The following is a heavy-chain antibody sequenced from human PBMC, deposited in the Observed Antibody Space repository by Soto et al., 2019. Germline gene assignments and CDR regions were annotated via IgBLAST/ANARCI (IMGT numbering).Heavy chain of an antibody. CDR2: INHSGST. J-gene: IGHJ1*01. D-gene: IGHD5-18*01. V-gene: IGHV4-34*01. CDR3: ARASNQRGCSYGPAY. Sequence: PWETLSVPWAGSGGSFRGYYCIWFRLPPGKGLEWIGEINHSGSTNYNPSLKSRVTLSVDTSKNQFSLKLSSVTGADTAVYYLARASNQRGCSYGPAYWTQGALVTVS. CDR1: GGSFRGYY.